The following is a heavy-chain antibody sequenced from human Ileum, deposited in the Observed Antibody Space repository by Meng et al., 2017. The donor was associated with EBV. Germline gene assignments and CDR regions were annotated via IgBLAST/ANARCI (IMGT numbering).Heavy chain of an antibody. CDR2: IDQSGYT. D-gene: IGHD4-23*01. Sequence: VPLHQWGTGLLKPSETLSLTCAVYGGSLNDYYWTWLRQPPRKGLEWIGEIDQSGYTKFNPSLSSRATISRDTSNNQFSLRLNSVTAADTALYYCARYGRCNGNSFYCFDPWGQGTLVTVSS. J-gene: IGHJ5*02. CDR3: ARYGRCNGNSFYCFDP. CDR1: GGSLNDYY. V-gene: IGHV4-34*01.